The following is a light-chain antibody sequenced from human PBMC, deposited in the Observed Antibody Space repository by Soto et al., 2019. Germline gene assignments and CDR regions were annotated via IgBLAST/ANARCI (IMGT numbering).Light chain of an antibody. J-gene: IGKJ4*01. CDR1: QSVSSTY. CDR2: GAS. V-gene: IGKV3-20*01. CDR3: LQHNSYPLT. Sequence: EIVLTQSPGTLSLSPGERATLSCRASQSVSSTYVAWYQQKSGQAPRLLIYGASSRATGIPDRFSGSGSGTEFTLTISSLQPDDFATYYCLQHNSYPLTFGGGTKVDIK.